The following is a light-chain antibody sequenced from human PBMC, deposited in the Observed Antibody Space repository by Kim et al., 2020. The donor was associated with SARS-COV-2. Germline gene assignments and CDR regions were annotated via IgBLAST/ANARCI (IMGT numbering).Light chain of an antibody. J-gene: IGKJ2*01. CDR1: QSVSSN. CDR3: QQYNNWPPLMYT. V-gene: IGKV3-15*01. CDR2: GAS. Sequence: PGERATRSCRASQSVSSNLAWYQQKPGQAPRLLIYGASTRATGIPARFSGSGSGTEFTLTISSLQSEDFAVYYCQQYNNWPPLMYTFGQGTKLEI.